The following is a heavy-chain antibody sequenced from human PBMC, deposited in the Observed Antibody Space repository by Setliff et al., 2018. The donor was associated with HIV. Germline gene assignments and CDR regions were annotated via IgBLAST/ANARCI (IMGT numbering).Heavy chain of an antibody. CDR2: IHTSGRT. CDR1: GGSNSGDY. D-gene: IGHD1-7*01. CDR3: ARHPRKETQRNYKFDS. V-gene: IGHV4-4*09. Sequence: KPSETLSLTCTVSGGSNSGDYWSWTRQPPGKGLEWIGYIHTSGRTNYNYPFKTRATISRDTSKNQFSLRLSSVTATDTAMYYCARHPRKETQRNYKFDSWGQGTLVTVSS. J-gene: IGHJ4*02.